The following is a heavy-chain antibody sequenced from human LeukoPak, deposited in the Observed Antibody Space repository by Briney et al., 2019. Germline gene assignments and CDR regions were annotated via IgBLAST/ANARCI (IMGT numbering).Heavy chain of an antibody. CDR2: SYSGAST. CDR3: ARLTSSGPSDY. D-gene: IGHD6-19*01. CDR1: GFTVSSNY. Sequence: GGSLRFSCAASGFTVSSNYMSWVRQAPGKGLEWVSVSYSGASTYYADSVKGRFTISRDNPKNTLSLQMNSLRAEDTAVYYCARLTSSGPSDYWGQGTLVTVSS. J-gene: IGHJ4*02. V-gene: IGHV3-66*02.